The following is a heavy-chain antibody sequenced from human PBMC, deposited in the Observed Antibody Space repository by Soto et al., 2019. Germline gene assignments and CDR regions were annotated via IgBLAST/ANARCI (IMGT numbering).Heavy chain of an antibody. CDR3: ATIENDSIVYPNKCFDY. V-gene: IGHV4-61*01. CDR2: ISYSGRT. D-gene: IGHD2-15*01. CDR1: GGSVSSGSYY. J-gene: IGHJ4*02. Sequence: SETLSLTCTVSGGSVSSGSYYWSWIRQPPGKGLEWIGYISYSGRTNYNPSLRSRVTMSADTSKNQFSLKVTSVTAADTAVYYCATIENDSIVYPNKCFDYWGQGTLVTVSS.